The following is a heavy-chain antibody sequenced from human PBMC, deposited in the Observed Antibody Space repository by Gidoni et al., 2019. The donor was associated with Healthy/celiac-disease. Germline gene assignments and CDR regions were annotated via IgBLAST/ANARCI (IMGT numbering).Heavy chain of an antibody. CDR1: GFTFSSYS. J-gene: IGHJ6*02. D-gene: IGHD3-10*01. CDR3: ARPHLWFGELDTHYYYGMDV. Sequence: EVQLVESGGGLVKPGGSLRLSCAASGFTFSSYSMHWVRQAPGKGLEWFSSISSSSSYIYYADSVKGRFTISRDNAKNSLYLQMNSLRAEDTAVYYCARPHLWFGELDTHYYYGMDVWGQGTTVTVSS. CDR2: ISSSSSYI. V-gene: IGHV3-21*01.